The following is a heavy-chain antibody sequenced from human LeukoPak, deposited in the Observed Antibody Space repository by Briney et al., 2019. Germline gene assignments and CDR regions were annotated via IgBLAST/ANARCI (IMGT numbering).Heavy chain of an antibody. CDR1: GGPFSGYY. CDR2: INHSGSP. D-gene: IGHD3-22*01. CDR3: ARARGDYYDSSGYYSAFDY. V-gene: IGHV4-34*01. Sequence: PSETLSLTCAVYGGPFSGYYWSWIRQPPGKGLECIGEINHSGSPNYNPSLKSRVTISVDMSKNQFSLKLSSVTAADTAVYYCARARGDYYDSSGYYSAFDYWGQGTLVTVSS. J-gene: IGHJ4*02.